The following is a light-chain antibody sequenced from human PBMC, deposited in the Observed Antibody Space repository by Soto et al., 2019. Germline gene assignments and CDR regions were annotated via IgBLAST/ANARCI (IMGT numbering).Light chain of an antibody. CDR2: EVN. CDR3: SSSTTSSTLV. CDR1: SSDVGGYNY. J-gene: IGLJ1*01. Sequence: QSALTQPASVSGSPGQSITISCTGTSSDVGGYNYVSWYQQRPGKAPKLMIYEVNNRPSGISNRFSGSKSGNTASLTISGLQAEDDADYYCSSSTTSSTLVFGTGNKVTVL. V-gene: IGLV2-14*01.